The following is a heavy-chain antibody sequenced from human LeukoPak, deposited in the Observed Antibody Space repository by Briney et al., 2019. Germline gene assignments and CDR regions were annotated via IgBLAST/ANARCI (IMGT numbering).Heavy chain of an antibody. CDR3: ARLPRTSIFGVVISNWFDP. D-gene: IGHD3-3*01. Sequence: GGSLRLSCTASGFGFDAYTMHWVRHAPGKGLEWVSLITWDGGTSYYGDSVKGRFTISRDNAKNSLYLQMNSLRAEDTAVYYCARLPRTSIFGVVISNWFDPWGQGTLVTVSS. J-gene: IGHJ5*02. CDR1: GFGFDAYT. CDR2: ITWDGGTS. V-gene: IGHV3-43*01.